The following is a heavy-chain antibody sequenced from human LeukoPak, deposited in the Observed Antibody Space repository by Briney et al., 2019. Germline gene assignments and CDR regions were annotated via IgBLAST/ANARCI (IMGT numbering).Heavy chain of an antibody. CDR2: MNPNSGNT. V-gene: IGHV1-8*03. CDR3: ARVQQGDYYGSGSYSYYYYYYMDV. D-gene: IGHD3-10*01. CDR1: GYTFTSYD. J-gene: IGHJ6*03. Sequence: GASVKVSCKASGYTFTSYDINWVRQATGQGLEWMGWMNPNSGNTGYAQKFQGRVTITRNTSISTAYMELSSLRSEDTAVYYCARVQQGDYYGSGSYSYYYYYYMDVWGKGTTVTVSS.